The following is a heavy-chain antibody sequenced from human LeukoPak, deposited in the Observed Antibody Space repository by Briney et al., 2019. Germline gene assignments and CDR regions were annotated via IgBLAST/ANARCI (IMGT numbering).Heavy chain of an antibody. J-gene: IGHJ4*02. D-gene: IGHD3-16*01. CDR2: IYYSGST. CDR3: ARDHRHRGYFDY. Sequence: PSETLSLTCTVSGGSISSYYWSWIRQPPGKGLEWIGYIYYSGSTYYNPSLKSRVTISVDRSKNQFSLKLSSVTAADTAVYYCARDHRHRGYFDYWGQGTLVTVSS. CDR1: GGSISSYY. V-gene: IGHV4-59*12.